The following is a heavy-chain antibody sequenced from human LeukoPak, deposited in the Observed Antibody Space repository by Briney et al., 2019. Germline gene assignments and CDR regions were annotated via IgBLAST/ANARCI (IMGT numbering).Heavy chain of an antibody. V-gene: IGHV3-48*03. Sequence: PGGSRRLSCAAPGFPFRSYEIKGGRPAPGRGGGWVSYISSGSTIYDADSVKGRFTISRDNAKNSLYLQMNSLRAEDTAVYYCARESIAVAGAPFDYWGQGTLVTVSS. CDR3: ARESIAVAGAPFDY. CDR1: GFPFRSYE. J-gene: IGHJ4*02. CDR2: ISSGSTI. D-gene: IGHD6-19*01.